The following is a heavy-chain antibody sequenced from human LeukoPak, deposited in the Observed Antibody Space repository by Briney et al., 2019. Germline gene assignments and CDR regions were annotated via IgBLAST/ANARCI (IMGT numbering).Heavy chain of an antibody. D-gene: IGHD4-23*01. CDR2: IYRNDDK. CDR3: ARRKVGGNSVEFDY. Sequence: SGPTLVNPTQTLTLTCTCSGFSLSPSGVGVGWIRQPSGKALEWLALIYRNDDKRYTPSLKSRLTITKDTSKNQVVLTMTNMDPVDTATYFCARRKVGGNSVEFDYWGQGIMVTVSS. V-gene: IGHV2-5*01. CDR1: GFSLSPSGVG. J-gene: IGHJ4*02.